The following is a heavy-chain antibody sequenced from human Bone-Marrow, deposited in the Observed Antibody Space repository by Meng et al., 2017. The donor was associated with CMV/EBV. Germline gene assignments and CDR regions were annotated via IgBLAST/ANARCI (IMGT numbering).Heavy chain of an antibody. CDR1: GYTFTGYY. CDR3: ARDAASVRSSTDIVVVPAAKTDYGMDV. D-gene: IGHD2-2*01. J-gene: IGHJ6*02. Sequence: ASVKVSCKASGYTFTGYYMHWVRQAPGQGLEWMGWINPNSGGTNYAQKFQGRVTMTRDTSISTAYMELSRLRSDDTAVYYCARDAASVRSSTDIVVVPAAKTDYGMDVWGQGPTVTVSS. V-gene: IGHV1-2*02. CDR2: INPNSGGT.